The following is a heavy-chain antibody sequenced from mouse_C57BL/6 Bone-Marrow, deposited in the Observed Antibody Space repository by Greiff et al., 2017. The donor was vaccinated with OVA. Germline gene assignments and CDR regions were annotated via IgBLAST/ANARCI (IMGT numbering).Heavy chain of an antibody. Sequence: QVQLQQPGAELVMPGASVKLSCKASGYTFPSYWMHWVKQRPGQGLEWIGEIDPSDSYTTYNQKFKGKSTLTVDKSSSTAYMQLSSLTSEDSAVYYCARGYYFDYWGQGTTLTVSS. J-gene: IGHJ2*01. CDR2: IDPSDSYT. V-gene: IGHV1-69*01. CDR1: GYTFPSYW. CDR3: ARGYYFDY.